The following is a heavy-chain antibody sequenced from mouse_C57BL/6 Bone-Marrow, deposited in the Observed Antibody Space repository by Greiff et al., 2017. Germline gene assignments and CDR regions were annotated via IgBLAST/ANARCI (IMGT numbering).Heavy chain of an antibody. CDR3: ARGTTVVNYAMDY. V-gene: IGHV15-2*01. Sequence: VQLQQSGSELRSPGSSVQLSCKDFDSEVFPIAYMSWVRQKPGHGFEWIGGILPSLGRTIYGEKFEDKATLDADTLSNTAYVELNSRTSEDAAIYYCARGTTVVNYAMDYWGQGTSVTVSS. D-gene: IGHD1-1*01. CDR2: ILPSLGRT. CDR1: DSEVFPIAY. J-gene: IGHJ4*01.